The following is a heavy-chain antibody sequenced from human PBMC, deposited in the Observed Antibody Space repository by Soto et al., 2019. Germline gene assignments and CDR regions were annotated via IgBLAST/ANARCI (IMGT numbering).Heavy chain of an antibody. V-gene: IGHV3-33*01. CDR1: GFTFSSYG. D-gene: IGHD3-22*01. Sequence: GGSLRLSCAASGFTFSSYGMHWVRQAPGKGLEWVAVIWYDGSNKYYADSVKGRFTISRDNSKNTLYLQMNSLRAEDTAVYYCARDSSHNYYDSSGPLDYWGQGTLVTVYS. J-gene: IGHJ4*02. CDR2: IWYDGSNK. CDR3: ARDSSHNYYDSSGPLDY.